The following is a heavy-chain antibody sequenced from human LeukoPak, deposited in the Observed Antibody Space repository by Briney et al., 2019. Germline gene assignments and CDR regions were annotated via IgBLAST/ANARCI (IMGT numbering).Heavy chain of an antibody. J-gene: IGHJ4*02. CDR3: ARGVKYSSPDY. V-gene: IGHV3-33*01. D-gene: IGHD6-13*01. Sequence: GGSLRLSCAASGFTFSSYGMHWVRQAPGKGLEWVAVIWYDGSNKYYADSAKGRFTISRDNSKNTLYLQMNSLRAEDTAVYYCARGVKYSSPDYWGQGTLVTVSS. CDR2: IWYDGSNK. CDR1: GFTFSSYG.